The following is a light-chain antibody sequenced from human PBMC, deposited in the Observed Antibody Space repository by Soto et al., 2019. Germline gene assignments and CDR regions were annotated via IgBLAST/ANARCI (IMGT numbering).Light chain of an antibody. CDR2: LNSDASH. J-gene: IGLJ2*01. Sequence: QLVLTQSPSASASLGASVKLTCTLSSGHSNYAIAWHQQQPEKGPRYLMKLNSDASHKKGDGIPDRFSGSSSGAERYLIISGLLLGEGATNSCETWGTGFLVFGEGTKVPVL. CDR1: SGHSNYA. V-gene: IGLV4-69*01. CDR3: ETWGTGFLV.